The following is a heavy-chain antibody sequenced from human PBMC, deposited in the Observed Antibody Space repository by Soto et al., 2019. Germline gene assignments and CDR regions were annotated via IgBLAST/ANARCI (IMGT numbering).Heavy chain of an antibody. D-gene: IGHD2-15*01. CDR1: GFTVSSNY. CDR2: IYSGGST. CDR3: ARGYCSGGSCYSYYYYGMDV. J-gene: IGHJ6*02. V-gene: IGHV3-66*01. Sequence: EVQLVESGGGLVQPGGSLRLSCAASGFTVSSNYMSWVRQAPGKGLEWVSVIYSGGSTYYADSVEGRFTISRDNSKNTLYLQMNSLRAEDTAVYYCARGYCSGGSCYSYYYYGMDVWGQGTTVTVSS.